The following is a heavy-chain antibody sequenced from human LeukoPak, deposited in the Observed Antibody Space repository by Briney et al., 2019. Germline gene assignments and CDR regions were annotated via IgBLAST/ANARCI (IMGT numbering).Heavy chain of an antibody. V-gene: IGHV4-34*01. J-gene: IGHJ6*03. Sequence: SETLSLTCAVYGGSFSGYYWSWIRQPPGKGLEWIGEINHSGSTNYNPSLKSRVTISVDTSKDQFSLKLSSVTAADTAVYYCAREGGPYCSGGSCYSGGDYMDVWGKGTTVTVSS. CDR1: GGSFSGYY. CDR2: INHSGST. D-gene: IGHD2-15*01. CDR3: AREGGPYCSGGSCYSGGDYMDV.